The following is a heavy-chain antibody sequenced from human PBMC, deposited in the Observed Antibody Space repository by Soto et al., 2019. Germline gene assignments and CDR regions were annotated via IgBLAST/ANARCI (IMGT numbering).Heavy chain of an antibody. Sequence: PGGSLRLSCAASGFTLSSYSMNWVRQAPGKGLEWVSYISSSSSTIYYADSVKGRFTISRDNAKNSMHLQMNSLRDEDTAVYYCARGRVVTTPRTNLDYWGQGTLVTVSS. V-gene: IGHV3-48*02. CDR3: ARGRVVTTPRTNLDY. J-gene: IGHJ4*02. CDR1: GFTLSSYS. D-gene: IGHD3-3*01. CDR2: ISSSSSTI.